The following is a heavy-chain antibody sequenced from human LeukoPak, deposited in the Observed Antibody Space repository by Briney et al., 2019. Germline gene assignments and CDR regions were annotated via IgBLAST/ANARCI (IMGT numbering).Heavy chain of an antibody. Sequence: SVKVSCKASGGTFSSYAISWVRHAPGQGLEWMGGIIPIFGTANYAQKFQGRVTITADESTSTAYMELSSLRSEDTAVYYCARDQGVYSEYSGYDFFDYWGQGTLVTVSS. CDR2: IIPIFGTA. CDR3: ARDQGVYSEYSGYDFFDY. D-gene: IGHD5-12*01. V-gene: IGHV1-69*01. J-gene: IGHJ4*02. CDR1: GGTFSSYA.